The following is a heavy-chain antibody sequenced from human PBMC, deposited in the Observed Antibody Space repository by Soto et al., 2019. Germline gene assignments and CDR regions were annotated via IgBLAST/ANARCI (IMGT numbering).Heavy chain of an antibody. CDR1: GDSISSGGYS. J-gene: IGHJ5*02. Sequence: QLQLQESGSGLVKPSQTLSLTCAVSGDSISSGGYSWSWIRQPPGKGLEWIGYIYHTGSTYYNPSLKTRVTISVARSKNQFSLKLSSVSAADPAVYYCARVPRPWGQGTLVTVSS. CDR3: ARVPRP. V-gene: IGHV4-30-2*01. CDR2: IYHTGST.